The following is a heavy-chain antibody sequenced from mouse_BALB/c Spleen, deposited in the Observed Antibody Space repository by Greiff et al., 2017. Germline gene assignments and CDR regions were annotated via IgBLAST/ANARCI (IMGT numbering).Heavy chain of an antibody. V-gene: IGHV2-6-4*01. J-gene: IGHJ4*01. CDR1: GFSLSRYS. Sequence: VQLKQSGPGLVAPSQSLSITCTVSGFSLSRYSVHWVRQPPGKGLEWLGMIWGGGSTDYTAAFISRLSISKDNSKSQVFFKMNSLQANDTAIYCGARTMSPPYAMDDWGQGTPVTVSS. CDR3: ARTMSPPYAMDD. D-gene: IGHD2-3*01. CDR2: IWGGGST.